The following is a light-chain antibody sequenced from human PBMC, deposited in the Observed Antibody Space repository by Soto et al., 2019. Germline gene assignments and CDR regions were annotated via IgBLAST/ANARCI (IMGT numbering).Light chain of an antibody. CDR2: AAS. V-gene: IGKV1-9*01. CDR1: QDISSY. CDR3: QQYENYWT. J-gene: IGKJ1*01. Sequence: IQVTQSPSSLSASVGDRVTITCRASQDISSYLAWYQQKPGKAPTLLIYAASTLQSGVPSRFSGSGFGTDFTLTIWSLQPEDFATYYCQQYENYWTFGQGTKVDIK.